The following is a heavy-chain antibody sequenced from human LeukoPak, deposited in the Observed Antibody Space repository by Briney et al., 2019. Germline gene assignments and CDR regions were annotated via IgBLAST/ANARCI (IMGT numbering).Heavy chain of an antibody. V-gene: IGHV3-74*01. CDR3: ARGPNSNWSGLPF. Sequence: GGSLRLSCTASGFSFSGHWMHWARQLPGKGLVWVSRISPTGSTTSYADSVKGRFTVSRDNAKNTLYPQVNNLRAEDTAVYYCARGPNSNWSGLPFWGQGPLLPVPS. D-gene: IGHD6-6*01. CDR1: GFSFSGHW. J-gene: IGHJ4*02. CDR2: ISPTGSTT.